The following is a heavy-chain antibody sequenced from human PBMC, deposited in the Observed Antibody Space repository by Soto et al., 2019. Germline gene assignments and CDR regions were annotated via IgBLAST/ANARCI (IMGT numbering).Heavy chain of an antibody. J-gene: IGHJ4*02. D-gene: IGHD1-7*01. CDR2: ISGSGGST. CDR3: AKGRNWNYVLLSPPPTLFGDIDY. V-gene: IGHV3-23*01. CDR1: GFTFSTYA. Sequence: GGSLRLSCAASGFTFSTYAMSWVRQAPGKGLEWVSAISGSGGSTYYADSVKGRFTISRDNSKNTLYLQMNSLRAEDTAVYYCAKGRNWNYVLLSPPPTLFGDIDYWGQGTLVTVSS.